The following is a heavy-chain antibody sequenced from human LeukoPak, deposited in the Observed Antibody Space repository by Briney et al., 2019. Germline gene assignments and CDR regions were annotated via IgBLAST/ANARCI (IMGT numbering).Heavy chain of an antibody. J-gene: IGHJ5*02. Sequence: PGGSLRLSCAASGFTFSSYSMNWVRQAPGKGLEWVSYISSSSSTIYYADSVKGRFTISRDNAKNSLYLQMNSLRAEDTAVYYCARDQADSGSYWPSWFDPWGQGTLVTVSS. D-gene: IGHD1-26*01. CDR2: ISSSSSTI. V-gene: IGHV3-48*01. CDR1: GFTFSSYS. CDR3: ARDQADSGSYWPSWFDP.